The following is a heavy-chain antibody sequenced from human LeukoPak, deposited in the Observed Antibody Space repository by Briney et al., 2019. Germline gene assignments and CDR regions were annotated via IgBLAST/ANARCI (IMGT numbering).Heavy chain of an antibody. CDR2: IKQDGSEK. V-gene: IGHV3-7*01. CDR3: ARDRYYSSTFPDAFDI. Sequence: GGSLRLSCAASGFTFSSYWMSWVRQAPGKGLEWVANIKQDGSEKYYVDSVKGRFTISRDNAKNSLYLQMNSLRAEDTAVYYCARDRYYSSTFPDAFDIWGQGTMVTVSS. CDR1: GFTFSSYW. D-gene: IGHD3-10*01. J-gene: IGHJ3*02.